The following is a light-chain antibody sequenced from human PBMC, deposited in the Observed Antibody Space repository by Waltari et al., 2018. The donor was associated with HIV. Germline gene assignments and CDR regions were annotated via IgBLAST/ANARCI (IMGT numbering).Light chain of an antibody. CDR3: QSYDSSLSGWV. Sequence: QSVLTQPPSVSGGPGQRVTISCTGSSSNIGSGYDVHWYQQFPGTAPKVLISANTNRPSGVPDRFSGSKSGYSASLVITGLQAEDDADYYCQSYDSSLSGWVFGGGTKLTVL. J-gene: IGLJ3*02. CDR1: SSNIGSGYD. CDR2: ANT. V-gene: IGLV1-40*01.